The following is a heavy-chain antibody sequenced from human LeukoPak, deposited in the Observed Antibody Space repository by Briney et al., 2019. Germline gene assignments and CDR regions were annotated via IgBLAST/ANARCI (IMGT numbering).Heavy chain of an antibody. D-gene: IGHD2-2*01. CDR3: ARHRGLGYCSTTSCYHLDWFDP. J-gene: IGHJ5*02. CDR2: IYYSGST. V-gene: IGHV4-39*01. CDR1: GGSISSSSYY. Sequence: SETLSLTCTVSGGSISSSSYYWGWIRQPPGKGLEWIASIYYSGSTYYNPSLKSRVTISVDTSKNQFSLKLSSVTAADTAVYYCARHRGLGYCSTTSCYHLDWFDPWGQGTLATVSS.